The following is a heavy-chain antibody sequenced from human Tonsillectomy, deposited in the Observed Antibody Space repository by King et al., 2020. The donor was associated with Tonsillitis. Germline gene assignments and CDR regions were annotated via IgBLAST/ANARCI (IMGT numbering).Heavy chain of an antibody. CDR2: INPNSGGT. J-gene: IGHJ6*04. Sequence: QLVQSGAEVKKPGASVKVSCKASGYTFTGHYMHWVRQAPGQGLEWMGWINPNSGGTNYAQTFQGRVTMTRDTSIRTDYMGMSRLRTDDTAVYYCARGGYCSGGRCYPDYGMDVGGEGTTVTVSS. V-gene: IGHV1-2*02. CDR1: GYTFTGHY. D-gene: IGHD2-15*01. CDR3: ARGGYCSGGRCYPDYGMDV.